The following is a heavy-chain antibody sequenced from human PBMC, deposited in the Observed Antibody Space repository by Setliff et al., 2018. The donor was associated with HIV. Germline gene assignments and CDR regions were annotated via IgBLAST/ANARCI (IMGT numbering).Heavy chain of an antibody. CDR3: ARGRRLMAPHYFDN. V-gene: IGHV4-34*01. CDR1: DGSFSDYY. CDR2: INHRRST. J-gene: IGHJ4*02. D-gene: IGHD5-12*01. Sequence: SETLSLTCAVFDGSFSDYYWSWIRQPPGKGLEWIGEINHRRSTNYNPSLKSRVTISVDSSKNQFSLKVSSVTAADTAVYYCARGRRLMAPHYFDNWGQGTLVTVSS.